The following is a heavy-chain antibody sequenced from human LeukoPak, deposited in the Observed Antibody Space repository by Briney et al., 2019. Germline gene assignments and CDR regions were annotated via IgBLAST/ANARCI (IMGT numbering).Heavy chain of an antibody. CDR2: IKQDGGET. J-gene: IGHJ4*02. Sequence: GGSLRLSCAASGFPFSSYWMAWVRQAPGKGLEWVASIKQDGGETFYVDSVKGRFTISGDNAKNSLYLQMNSLRAEDTAVYYCTREDHSNYNYWGQGTLVTVSS. D-gene: IGHD4-11*01. CDR1: GFPFSSYW. CDR3: TREDHSNYNY. V-gene: IGHV3-7*01.